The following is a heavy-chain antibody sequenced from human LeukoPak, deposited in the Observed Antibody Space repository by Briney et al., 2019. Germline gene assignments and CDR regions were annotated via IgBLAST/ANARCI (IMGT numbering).Heavy chain of an antibody. J-gene: IGHJ4*02. CDR1: GFSLSTSGVG. CDR3: TRRPHSYFAD. D-gene: IGHD4-11*01. CDR2: IHYTGTT. V-gene: IGHV4-39*01. Sequence: ESGPTLVKPTQTLTLTCTFSGFSLSTSGVGVGWIRQPPGKGLEWIGTIHYTGTTYYNPSLKSRVIISVDTSKNQFSLKLTSVTATDTAVYYCTRRPHSYFADWGQGTLVTVSS.